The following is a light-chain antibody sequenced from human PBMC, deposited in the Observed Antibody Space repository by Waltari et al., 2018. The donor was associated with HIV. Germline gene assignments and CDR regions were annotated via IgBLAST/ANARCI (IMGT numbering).Light chain of an antibody. Sequence: DIQKTQSPSTLSAFVGDRVTITCRASQTIDRWLAWYQQKPGRAPKLLIYKASNLESGVPSRFRGSGSGTEFTLTISGLQPDDSAIYYCQQYESFSRTFGQGTKVEI. CDR3: QQYESFSRT. CDR1: QTIDRW. J-gene: IGKJ1*01. CDR2: KAS. V-gene: IGKV1-5*03.